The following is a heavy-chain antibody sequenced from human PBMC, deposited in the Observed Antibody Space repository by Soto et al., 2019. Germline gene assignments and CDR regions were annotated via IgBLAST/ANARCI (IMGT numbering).Heavy chain of an antibody. Sequence: QVQLQESGPGLVKPSQTLSLTCIVSGGSISSNDFYWSWIRQHPGKGLEWIGYIYYSGNTYYNPSLKSRVTILVDTSKNQFALKGSSVTAADTAVYYCARLSGSWQSGFDPWGQGTLVTVSS. CDR3: ARLSGSWQSGFDP. CDR2: IYYSGNT. CDR1: GGSISSNDFY. D-gene: IGHD6-13*01. J-gene: IGHJ5*02. V-gene: IGHV4-31*03.